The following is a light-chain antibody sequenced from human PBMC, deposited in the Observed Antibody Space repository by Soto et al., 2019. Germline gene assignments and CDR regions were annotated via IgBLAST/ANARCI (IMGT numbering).Light chain of an antibody. CDR1: QTVSGSY. CDR3: QQYGNSPGFT. V-gene: IGKV3-20*01. J-gene: IGKJ3*01. Sequence: EIVLTQSPGTLSLSPGERGTLSFMASQTVSGSYVAWYQQKPGQAPRLLIYGASSRATGIPDRFSGSGSGTDFTLTISRLEPEDFAVYYCQQYGNSPGFTFGPGTKVDIK. CDR2: GAS.